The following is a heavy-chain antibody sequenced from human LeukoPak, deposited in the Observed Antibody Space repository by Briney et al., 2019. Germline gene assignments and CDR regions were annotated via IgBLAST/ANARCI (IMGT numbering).Heavy chain of an antibody. Sequence: SETLSLTCAVYGGSFSDYYWTWIRQPPGKGLEWIGEINHSGSTNYNPSLKSRVTISLDTYKNQFSLKLSSVTAADTTVYFCARVGITGYHFDYWGQGTLVTVSS. D-gene: IGHD1-14*01. CDR1: GGSFSDYY. J-gene: IGHJ4*02. CDR3: ARVGITGYHFDY. V-gene: IGHV4-34*01. CDR2: INHSGST.